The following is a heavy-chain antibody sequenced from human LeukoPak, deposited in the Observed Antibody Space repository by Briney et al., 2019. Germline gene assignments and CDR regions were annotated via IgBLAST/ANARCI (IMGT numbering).Heavy chain of an antibody. CDR1: GSSISSGSYY. V-gene: IGHV4-61*02. CDR2: IYTSGST. D-gene: IGHD2-2*03. J-gene: IGHJ6*04. CDR3: ARDVGYCSSTSCYYYYYGMDV. Sequence: SQTLSLTCTDSGSSISSGSYYWSWIRQPAGKGLAWIGRIYTSGSTNYNPSLKSRVTISVDTSKNQFSLKLSSVTAADTAVYYCARDVGYCSSTSCYYYYYGMDVWGKGTTVTVSS.